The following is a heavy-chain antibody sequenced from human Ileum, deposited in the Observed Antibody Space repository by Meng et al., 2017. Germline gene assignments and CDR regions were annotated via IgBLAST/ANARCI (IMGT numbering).Heavy chain of an antibody. Sequence: GESLKISCAASGLTFSNHGMHWVRQAPGKGLEWVAVIWYDGSKKYHSDSVKGRFTISRDNSKNTLYLQMNSLRVEDTAVYYCATEDPWSGSLNADCGMNVWGQGTTVTVSS. J-gene: IGHJ6*02. CDR1: GLTFSNHG. V-gene: IGHV3-33*01. D-gene: IGHD3-3*01. CDR2: IWYDGSKK. CDR3: ATEDPWSGSLNADCGMNV.